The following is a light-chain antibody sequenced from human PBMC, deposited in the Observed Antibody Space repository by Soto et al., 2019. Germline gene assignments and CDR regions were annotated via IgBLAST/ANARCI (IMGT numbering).Light chain of an antibody. CDR2: EVS. J-gene: IGLJ2*01. CDR3: NSYTSSTTLV. CDR1: SSDVGGYNY. V-gene: IGLV2-14*01. Sequence: QSALTQPASVSGSPGQSITISCTGTSSDVGGYNYVSWYQHHPGKAPKLIIYEVSHRPSGVSNRFSGSKSGNTASLTTSGLQAEDEADYYCNSYTSSTTLVFGGGTKLTVL.